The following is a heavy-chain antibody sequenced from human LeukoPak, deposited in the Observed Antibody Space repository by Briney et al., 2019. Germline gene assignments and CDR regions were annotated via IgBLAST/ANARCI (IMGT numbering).Heavy chain of an antibody. D-gene: IGHD3-22*01. Sequence: SETLSLTCTVSGGSVSSSSYYWGWIRQPPGKGLEWIGSIHYSGSTYYNPSLKSRVTISVDTSKNQFSLKLSSVTAADTAVYYCARDLYDSGSDYWGQGTLVTVSS. J-gene: IGHJ4*02. CDR2: IHYSGST. CDR3: ARDLYDSGSDY. CDR1: GGSVSSSSYY. V-gene: IGHV4-39*02.